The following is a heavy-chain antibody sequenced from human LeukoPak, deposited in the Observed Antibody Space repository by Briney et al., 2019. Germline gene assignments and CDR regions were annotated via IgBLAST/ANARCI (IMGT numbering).Heavy chain of an antibody. CDR3: ARDGRRPSPMEY. CDR1: GYSINTYC. J-gene: IGHJ4*02. CDR2: IYPGDSDT. D-gene: IGHD1-26*01. V-gene: IGHV5-51*01. Sequence: GESLIISWKGSGYSINTYCNGWVRQMPGKGLEWMGIIYPGDSDTRYSPSFQGQVAISADKSLSTAYLQWGSLKASDTAMYYCARDGRRPSPMEYWGRGPLVTVSS.